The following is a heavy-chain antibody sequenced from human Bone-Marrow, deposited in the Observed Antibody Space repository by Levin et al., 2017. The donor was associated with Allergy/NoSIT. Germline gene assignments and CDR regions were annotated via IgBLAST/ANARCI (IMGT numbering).Heavy chain of an antibody. J-gene: IGHJ4*02. CDR3: ARGKQMRNFDS. CDR1: GGSFYGFY. D-gene: IGHD5-24*01. V-gene: IGHV4-34*01. Sequence: SQTLSLTCAVNGGSFYGFYWSWIRQPPGKGLEWIGEINHGGSTNYNPSLKSRVTISIDTSKTQFSLNLSSVTAADTALYYCARGKQMRNFDSWGQGTLVTVSS. CDR2: INHGGST.